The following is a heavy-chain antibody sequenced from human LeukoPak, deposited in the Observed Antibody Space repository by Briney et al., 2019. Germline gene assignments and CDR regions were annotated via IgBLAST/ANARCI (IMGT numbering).Heavy chain of an antibody. CDR3: ARGLRIVGAFNWFDP. V-gene: IGHV4-34*01. CDR1: GGSFSGYY. D-gene: IGHD1-26*01. CDR2: INHSGST. Sequence: PSETLSLTCAVYGGSFSGYYWSWIRQPPGKGLEWIGEINHSGSTNHNPSLKSRVTISVDTSKNQFSLKLSSVTAADTAVYYCARGLRIVGAFNWFDPWGQGTLVTVSS. J-gene: IGHJ5*02.